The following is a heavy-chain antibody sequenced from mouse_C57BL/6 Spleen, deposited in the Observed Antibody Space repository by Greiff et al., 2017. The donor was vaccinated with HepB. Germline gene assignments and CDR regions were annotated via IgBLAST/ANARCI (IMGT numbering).Heavy chain of an antibody. J-gene: IGHJ2*01. V-gene: IGHV1-15*01. CDR1: GYTFTDYE. Sequence: VQRVESGAELVRPGASVTLSCKASGYTFTDYEMHWVKQTPVHGLEWIGAIDPETGGTAYNQKFKGKAILTADKSSSTAYMELRSLTSEDSAVYYCTRGGGYQFDYWGQGTTLTVSS. CDR3: TRGGGYQFDY. D-gene: IGHD3-1*01. CDR2: IDPETGGT.